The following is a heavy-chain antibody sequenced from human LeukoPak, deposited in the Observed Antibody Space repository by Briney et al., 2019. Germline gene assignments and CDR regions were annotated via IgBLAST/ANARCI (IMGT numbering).Heavy chain of an antibody. CDR2: ISGSDGGT. V-gene: IGHV3-23*01. CDR1: GFIVSSKY. D-gene: IGHD3-9*01. Sequence: PGGSLRLSCAASGFIVSSKYMSWVRQAPGKGLEWVSAISGSDGGTNYADSVKGRFTISRDNSKNTLYLQMNSLRAEDTAVYYCAKGSRGYFDWLLYFDYWGQGTLVTVSS. J-gene: IGHJ4*02. CDR3: AKGSRGYFDWLLYFDY.